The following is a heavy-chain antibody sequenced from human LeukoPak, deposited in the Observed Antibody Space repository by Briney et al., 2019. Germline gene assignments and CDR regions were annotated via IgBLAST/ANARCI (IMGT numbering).Heavy chain of an antibody. CDR3: ARVGSSAYNWFDP. V-gene: IGHV3-11*01. CDR1: GFTFSDYY. D-gene: IGHD6-13*01. CDR2: ISSSGSTI. J-gene: IGHJ5*02. Sequence: PGGSLRVSCAASGFTFSDYYMSWIRQAPGKGLEWVSYISSSGSTIYYADSVKGRFTISRDNAKNSLYLQMNSLRAEDTAVYYCARVGSSAYNWFDPWVQGTLVTVSS.